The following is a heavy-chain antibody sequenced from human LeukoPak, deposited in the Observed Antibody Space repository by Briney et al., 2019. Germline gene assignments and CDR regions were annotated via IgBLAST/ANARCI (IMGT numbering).Heavy chain of an antibody. J-gene: IGHJ4*02. Sequence: GGSLRLSCAASGFTFSNHWMHWVRQAPGKGLVWVSRINSDGSNTSYADSVKGRITISRDNAKNTLYLQMSSLRSDDTAVYYCARDSMDYGSGPPGYWGQGTLVSVSS. CDR1: GFTFSNHW. V-gene: IGHV3-74*01. CDR2: INSDGSNT. CDR3: ARDSMDYGSGPPGY. D-gene: IGHD3-10*01.